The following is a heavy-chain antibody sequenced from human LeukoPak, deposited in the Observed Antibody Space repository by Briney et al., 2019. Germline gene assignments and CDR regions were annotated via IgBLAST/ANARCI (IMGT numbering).Heavy chain of an antibody. V-gene: IGHV4-59*12. D-gene: IGHD3-22*01. CDR1: GGSISSYY. Sequence: SSETLSLTCTVSGGSISSYYWSWIRQPPGKGLEWIGYIYYSGSTNYNPSLKSRVTISVDTSKNQFSLKLSSVTAADTAVYYCAREGRYYYDSSGYYHSLSRDSYLDLWGRGTLVTVSS. J-gene: IGHJ2*01. CDR3: AREGRYYYDSSGYYHSLSRDSYLDL. CDR2: IYYSGST.